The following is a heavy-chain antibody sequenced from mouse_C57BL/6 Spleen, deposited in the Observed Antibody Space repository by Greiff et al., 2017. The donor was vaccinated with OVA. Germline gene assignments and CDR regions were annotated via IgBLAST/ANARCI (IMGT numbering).Heavy chain of an antibody. CDR3: ARESSNSWFAY. V-gene: IGHV1-26*01. J-gene: IGHJ3*01. D-gene: IGHD2-5*01. CDR1: GYTFTDYY. CDR2: INPNNGGT. Sequence: EVQLQQSGPELVKPGASVKISCKASGYTFTDYYMNWVKQSHGKSLEWIGDINPNNGGTSYNQKFKGKATLTVDKSSSTAYMELRSLTSEDSAVYYCARESSNSWFAYWGQGTLVTVSA.